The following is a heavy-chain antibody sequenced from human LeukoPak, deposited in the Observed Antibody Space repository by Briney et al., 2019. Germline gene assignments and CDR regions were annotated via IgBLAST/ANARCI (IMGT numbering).Heavy chain of an antibody. J-gene: IGHJ4*02. V-gene: IGHV4-34*01. Sequence: SETLSLTCAVYGGSFSGYYWSWIRQPPGKGLEWIGEINHSGSTNYNPSLKSRVTISVDTSKNQFSLKLSSVTAADTAVYYCARGCDDSCGYYQYYFDYWGQGTLVTVSS. D-gene: IGHD3-22*01. CDR3: ARGCDDSCGYYQYYFDY. CDR2: INHSGST. CDR1: GGSFSGYY.